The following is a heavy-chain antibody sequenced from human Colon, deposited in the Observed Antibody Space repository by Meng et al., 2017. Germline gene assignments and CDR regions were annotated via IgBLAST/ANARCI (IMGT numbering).Heavy chain of an antibody. CDR3: ARVGLLWFGGSYYFDY. CDR1: GFTFSSYA. J-gene: IGHJ4*02. Sequence: GGSLRLSCAASGFTFSSYAMHWVRQAPGKGLEWVAVISYDGSNKYYADSVKGRFPISRGNSKDTLYLQMNSLRAEDTAVYYCARVGLLWFGGSYYFDYWGQGTLVTVSS. CDR2: ISYDGSNK. V-gene: IGHV3-30*04. D-gene: IGHD3-10*01.